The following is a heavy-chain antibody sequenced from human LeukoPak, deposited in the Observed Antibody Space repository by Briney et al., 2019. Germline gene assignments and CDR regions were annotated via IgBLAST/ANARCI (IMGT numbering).Heavy chain of an antibody. CDR2: IYYSGST. V-gene: IGHV4-30-4*01. CDR3: ARDCYDSSGHYWCY. D-gene: IGHD3-22*01. Sequence: SETLSLTCTVSGGSISSGDYYWSWIRQPPGKGLEWIGYIYYSGSTYYNPSLKSRVTISVDTSKNQFSLSLSSVTAAHSAVYYCARDCYDSSGHYWCYWGQGTLVTVSS. CDR1: GGSISSGDYY. J-gene: IGHJ4*02.